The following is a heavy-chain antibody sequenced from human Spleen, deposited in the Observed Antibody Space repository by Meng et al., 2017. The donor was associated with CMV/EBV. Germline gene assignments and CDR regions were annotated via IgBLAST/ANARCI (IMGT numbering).Heavy chain of an antibody. J-gene: IGHJ6*02. CDR2: MNPNSGNT. CDR1: GYTFTTYD. V-gene: IGHV1-8*01. D-gene: IGHD4-11*01. Sequence: ASVKVSCKASGYTFTTYDIKWVRQASGQGLEWMGWMNPNSGNTGYAQKFQGRVTFTRSTSTSTAYMELSNLRSEDTAVYYCARGYSNYLEYYSGLDVWGQGTTVTVSS. CDR3: ARGYSNYLEYYSGLDV.